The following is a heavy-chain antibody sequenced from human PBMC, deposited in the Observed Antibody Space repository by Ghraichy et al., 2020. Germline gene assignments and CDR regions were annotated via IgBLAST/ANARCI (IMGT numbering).Heavy chain of an antibody. V-gene: IGHV3-53*04. CDR2: IYSGGAT. D-gene: IGHD6-13*01. CDR1: GFTVSSNY. CDR3: ARVTYSSSWHKGGYFDY. J-gene: IGHJ4*02. Sequence: GGSLRLSCAVSGFTVSSNYMTWVRQGPGKGLQWVSAIYSGGATYYADSVKGRFTISRHNSKNTLYLQMNNLRTEDTAVYYFARVTYSSSWHKGGYFDYWGQGALVTVSS.